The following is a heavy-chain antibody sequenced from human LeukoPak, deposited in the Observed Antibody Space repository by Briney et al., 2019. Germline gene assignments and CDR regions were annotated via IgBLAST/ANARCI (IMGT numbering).Heavy chain of an antibody. Sequence: GASVKVSCKASGGTFSSYAISWVRQAPGQGLEWMGGIIPIFGTANYAQKFQGRVTITADESTSTAYMELSSLRSEDTAMYYCARAIAAAGTYYFDYWGQGTLVTVSS. D-gene: IGHD6-13*01. CDR3: ARAIAAAGTYYFDY. CDR1: GGTFSSYA. CDR2: IIPIFGTA. J-gene: IGHJ4*02. V-gene: IGHV1-69*13.